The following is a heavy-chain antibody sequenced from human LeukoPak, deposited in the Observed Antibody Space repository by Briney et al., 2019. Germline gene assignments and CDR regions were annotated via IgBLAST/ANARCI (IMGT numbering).Heavy chain of an antibody. D-gene: IGHD2-15*01. Sequence: ASVKVSCKASGYTFTSYDINWVRQATGQGLEWMGWMNPNSGNTGYAQKFQGRVTITRNTSISTAYMELSSLRSEDTAVYYCAILGYCSGGSCYSGYYYYYMDVWGKGTTVTVSS. CDR1: GYTFTSYD. CDR3: AILGYCSGGSCYSGYYYYYMDV. CDR2: MNPNSGNT. J-gene: IGHJ6*03. V-gene: IGHV1-8*03.